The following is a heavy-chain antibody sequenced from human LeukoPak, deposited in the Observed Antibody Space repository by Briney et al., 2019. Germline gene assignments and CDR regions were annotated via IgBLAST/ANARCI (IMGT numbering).Heavy chain of an antibody. CDR2: TYYGGNT. CDR1: GGSFSGYY. CDR3: ARHVDRLWSSGEYFQH. J-gene: IGHJ1*01. V-gene: IGHV4-39*01. Sequence: SQTLSLTCAVYGGSFSGYYWGWIRQPPGKAREWIGSTYYGGNTYYKSSLKSRVTISVDTPKNQLSLKLRSVTAADTAVYYCARHVDRLWSSGEYFQHWGQGTLVTVSS. D-gene: IGHD6-19*01.